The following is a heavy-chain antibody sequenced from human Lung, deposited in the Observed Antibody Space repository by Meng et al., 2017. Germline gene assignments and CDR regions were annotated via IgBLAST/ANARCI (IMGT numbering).Heavy chain of an antibody. J-gene: IGHJ4*02. Sequence: QVQLVQSGAEIKKPGASVKVSCKASADTVANYAISWLRQAPGQGLEWMGRISTHNGNTNYALKLQGRVTVTTDTSTSTAYMELRNLRSDDTAIYYCATARFSFLLGFDYWGQGTLVTVSS. CDR2: ISTHNGNT. CDR1: ADTVANYA. V-gene: IGHV1-18*01. CDR3: ATARFSFLLGFDY. D-gene: IGHD2-8*02.